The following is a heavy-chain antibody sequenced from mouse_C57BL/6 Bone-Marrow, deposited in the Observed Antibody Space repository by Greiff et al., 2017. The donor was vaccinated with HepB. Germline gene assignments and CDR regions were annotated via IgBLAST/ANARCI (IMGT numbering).Heavy chain of an antibody. D-gene: IGHD1-1*01. J-gene: IGHJ3*01. V-gene: IGHV5-17*01. CDR2: ISSGSSTI. Sequence: EVQLVESGGGLVKPGGSLKLSCAASGFTFSDYGMHWVRQAPEKGLEWVAYISSGSSTIYYADTVKGRFTISRDNAKNTLFLQMTSLRSEETAMYYCARPGYGSPFAYWGQGTLVTVSA. CDR3: ARPGYGSPFAY. CDR1: GFTFSDYG.